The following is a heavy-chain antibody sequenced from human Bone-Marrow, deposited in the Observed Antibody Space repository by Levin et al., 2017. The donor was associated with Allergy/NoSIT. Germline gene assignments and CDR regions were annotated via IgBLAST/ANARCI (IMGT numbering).Heavy chain of an antibody. D-gene: IGHD2-15*01. CDR3: ARVSRTYCSGGSCHIDY. CDR2: IKQDGSEK. V-gene: IGHV3-7*03. CDR1: GFTFSSYW. J-gene: IGHJ4*02. Sequence: GESLKISCAASGFTFSSYWMSWVRQAPGKGLEWVANIKQDGSEKYYVDSVKGRFTISRDNAKNSLYLQMNSLRAEDTAVYYCARVSRTYCSGGSCHIDYWGQGTLVTVSS.